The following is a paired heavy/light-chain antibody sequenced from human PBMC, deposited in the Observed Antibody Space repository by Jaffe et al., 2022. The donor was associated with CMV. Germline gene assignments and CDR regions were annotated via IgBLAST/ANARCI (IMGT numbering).Light chain of an antibody. V-gene: IGKV1-39*01. Sequence: DIQVTQSPSSLSASVGDRVTITCRASQSISTYLNWYQHKPEKAPKLLIYAASNLQSGVPSRFSGSGSGTDFTLTISSLQPEDFATYYCQQTSSTWTFGQGTKVEIK. CDR3: QQTSSTWT. CDR2: AAS. J-gene: IGKJ1*01. CDR1: QSISTY.
Heavy chain of an antibody. V-gene: IGHV1-2*02. CDR1: GYTFTTWY. CDR2: INPNSGAT. Sequence: QVQLVQSGAEVKKPGASVKVSCKASGYTFTTWYVHWVRQAPGQGLDWMGWINPNSGATTYAQKFQGRVTMTRDTSINTAYMELSRLTSDDTAVYYCARSTDWNDGSPFDYWGQGTLVTVSS. D-gene: IGHD1-1*01. CDR3: ARSTDWNDGSPFDY. J-gene: IGHJ4*02.